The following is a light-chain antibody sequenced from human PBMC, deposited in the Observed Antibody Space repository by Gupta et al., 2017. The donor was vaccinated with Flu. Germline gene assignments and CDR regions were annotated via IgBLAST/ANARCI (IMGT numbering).Light chain of an antibody. Sequence: EIVLTQSPATLSASPGERVTLSCRASQTVNRNLAWLQQRPGQSPRLIIYGGVNRATGIPARFSGSGSGTDFVLTISSLQSEDFAVYYCQHYNNWTSFGGGTKVEFK. J-gene: IGKJ4*01. CDR1: QTVNRN. CDR3: QHYNNWTS. V-gene: IGKV3D-15*01. CDR2: GGV.